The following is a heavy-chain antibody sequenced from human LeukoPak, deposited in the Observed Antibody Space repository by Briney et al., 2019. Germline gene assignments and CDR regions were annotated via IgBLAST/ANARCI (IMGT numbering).Heavy chain of an antibody. D-gene: IGHD6-13*01. V-gene: IGHV4-59*11. Sequence: SETLSLTCTVSGGSISSHYWSWIRQSPGKGLEWIGFMHYRGNTNSNPSLKSRVTISVDTSKNQFSLKLSSVTAADTAVYYCARVLGASGIAAAGTDADQTDYWGQGTLVTVSS. J-gene: IGHJ4*02. CDR2: MHYRGNT. CDR3: ARVLGASGIAAAGTDADQTDY. CDR1: GGSISSHY.